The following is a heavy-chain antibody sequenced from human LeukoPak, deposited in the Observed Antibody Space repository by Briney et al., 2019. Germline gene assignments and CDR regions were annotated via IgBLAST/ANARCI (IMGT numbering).Heavy chain of an antibody. J-gene: IGHJ4*02. V-gene: IGHV4-59*12. CDR1: GGSISSYY. CDR2: IYYSGGT. D-gene: IGHD2-15*01. CDR3: ARGTSWPQFDY. Sequence: SETLSLTCTVSGGSISSYYWSWIRQPPGKGLEWIGYIYYSGGTNYNPSLKSRVTISVDTSKNQFSLQLNSVTPEDTAVYYCARGTSWPQFDYWGQGTLVTVSS.